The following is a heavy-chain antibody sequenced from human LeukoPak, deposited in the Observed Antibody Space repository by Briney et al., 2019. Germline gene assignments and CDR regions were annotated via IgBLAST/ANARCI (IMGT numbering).Heavy chain of an antibody. V-gene: IGHV4-34*01. CDR1: GGSFSGYY. J-gene: IGHJ6*02. CDR2: INHSGST. D-gene: IGHD2-15*01. CDR3: ATRGYCSGGSCYIAYYGMDV. Sequence: SETLSLTCAVYGGSFSGYYWSWIRQPPGKGLEWIGEINHSGSTNYNPSLKSRVTISVDTSKNQFSLKLSSVTAADTAVYYRATRGYCSGGSCYIAYYGMDVWGQGTTVTVSS.